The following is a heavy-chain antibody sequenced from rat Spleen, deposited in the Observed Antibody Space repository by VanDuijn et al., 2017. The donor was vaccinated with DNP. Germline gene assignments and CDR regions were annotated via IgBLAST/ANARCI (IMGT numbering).Heavy chain of an antibody. V-gene: IGHV5-34*01. CDR3: ARPLGATEGIVTY. CDR1: GFSFSDYG. CDR2: ISSNSTTI. Sequence: EVQLVESGGGLVQPGRSLKLSCAASGFSFSDYGMNWIRQAPGKGLEWIAYISSNSTTIKYADTVKGRFTVSRDNAKNSLYLQMSSLMSEDTAFYYCARPLGATEGIVTYWGQGVMVTVSS. D-gene: IGHD1-11*01. J-gene: IGHJ2*01.